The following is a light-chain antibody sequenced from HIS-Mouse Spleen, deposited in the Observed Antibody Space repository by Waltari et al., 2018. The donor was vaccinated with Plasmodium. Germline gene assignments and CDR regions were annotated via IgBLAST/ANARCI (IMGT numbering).Light chain of an antibody. V-gene: IGLV3-1*01. CDR3: QAWDSSTVV. CDR2: QDS. Sequence: SSELTQPPSVSVSPGQTASITSPGDTFGYKYAGWYQQKPGQSPVLVIYQDSKRPSGIPERFSGSNSGNTATLTISGTQAMDEADYYCQAWDSSTVVFGGGTKLTVL. CDR1: TFGYKY. J-gene: IGLJ2*01.